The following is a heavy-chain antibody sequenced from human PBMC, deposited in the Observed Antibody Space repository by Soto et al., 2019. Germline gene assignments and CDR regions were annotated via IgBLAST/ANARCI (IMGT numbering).Heavy chain of an antibody. Sequence: GESLKISCKGSGYSFTSYWIGWVRQMPGKGLEWMGIIYPGDSDTRYSPSFQGQVTISADKSISTAYLQWSSLKASDTAMYYCARHSVDTAMVNWFHPWGQGTLVTVSS. J-gene: IGHJ5*02. D-gene: IGHD5-18*01. CDR1: GYSFTSYW. V-gene: IGHV5-51*01. CDR3: ARHSVDTAMVNWFHP. CDR2: IYPGDSDT.